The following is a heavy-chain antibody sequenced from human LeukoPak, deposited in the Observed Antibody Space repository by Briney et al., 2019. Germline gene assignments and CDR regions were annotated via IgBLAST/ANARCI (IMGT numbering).Heavy chain of an antibody. CDR1: GGSISSSSYY. Sequence: SETLSLTCTVSGGSISSSSYYWARIRQPPGKGLEWIGSIYYSGSTYYNPSLKSRVTISVDTSKNQFSLKLSSVTAADTAVYYCSISSGWYEPFDYWAREPWSPSPQ. J-gene: IGHJ4*02. CDR3: SISSGWYEPFDY. V-gene: IGHV4-39*01. D-gene: IGHD6-19*01. CDR2: IYYSGST.